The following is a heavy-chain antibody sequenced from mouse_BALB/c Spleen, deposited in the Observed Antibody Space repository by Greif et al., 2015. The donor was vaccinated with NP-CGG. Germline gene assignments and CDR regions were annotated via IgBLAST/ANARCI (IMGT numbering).Heavy chain of an antibody. D-gene: IGHD2-1*01. CDR3: ARDPYGNYLYYAMDY. J-gene: IGHJ4*01. CDR1: GYSITSGYY. CDR2: ISYDGSN. Sequence: VQLQQSGPGLVKPSQSLSLTCSVTGYSITSGYYWNWIRQFPGNKLEWMGYISYDGSNNYNSSLKNRISITRDTSKNQFFLKLNSVTTEDTATYYCARDPYGNYLYYAMDYWGQGTSVTVSS. V-gene: IGHV3-6*02.